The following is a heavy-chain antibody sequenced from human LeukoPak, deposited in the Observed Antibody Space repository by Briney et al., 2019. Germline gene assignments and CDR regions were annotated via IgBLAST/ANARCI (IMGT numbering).Heavy chain of an antibody. V-gene: IGHV3-30-3*01. Sequence: PGGSLRLSCAASGFTFSSYAMHWVRQAPGKGLEWVAVISYDGSNKYYADSVKGRFTISRDNSKNTLYLQMNSLRAEDTAVYYCARDSELSGALDIWGQGTMVTVSS. CDR3: ARDSELSGALDI. J-gene: IGHJ3*02. CDR2: ISYDGSNK. D-gene: IGHD1-26*01. CDR1: GFTFSSYA.